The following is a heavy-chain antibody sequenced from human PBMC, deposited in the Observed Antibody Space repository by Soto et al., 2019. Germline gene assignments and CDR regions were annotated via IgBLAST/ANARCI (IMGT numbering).Heavy chain of an antibody. Sequence: SVKVSCKASGGTFSSYAISWVRQAPGQGLEWMGGIIPIFGTANYAQKFQGRVTITADKSTSTAYMGLSSLRSEDTAVYYCARDKGYYYDSSGYYQAFDYWGQGTLVTVSS. CDR2: IIPIFGTA. CDR3: ARDKGYYYDSSGYYQAFDY. CDR1: GGTFSSYA. D-gene: IGHD3-22*01. V-gene: IGHV1-69*06. J-gene: IGHJ4*02.